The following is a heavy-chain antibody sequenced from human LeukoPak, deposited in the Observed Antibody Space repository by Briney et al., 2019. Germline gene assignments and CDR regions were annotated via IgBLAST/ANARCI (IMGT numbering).Heavy chain of an antibody. V-gene: IGHV1-46*01. Sequence: ASVKVSCKASGYTFTSYYMHWVQQAPGQGLEWMGIINPSGGSTSYAQKFQGRVTMTRDTSTSTVYMELSSLRSEDTAVYYCARDRYGDYLFDYRGQGTLVTVSS. CDR2: INPSGGST. D-gene: IGHD4-17*01. CDR3: ARDRYGDYLFDY. CDR1: GYTFTSYY. J-gene: IGHJ4*02.